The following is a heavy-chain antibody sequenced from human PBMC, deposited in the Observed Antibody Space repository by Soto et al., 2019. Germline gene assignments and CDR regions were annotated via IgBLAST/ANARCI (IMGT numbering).Heavy chain of an antibody. Sequence: SETLSLTCTVSGVSIISSTYYWSWILQPPGKGLEWIGYIYYSGSTNYNPSLKSRVTISVDTSKNQFSLKLSSVTAADTAVYYCARVLYCSSTSCYWFDPWGQGTLVTVSS. D-gene: IGHD2-2*01. J-gene: IGHJ5*02. CDR2: IYYSGST. CDR3: ARVLYCSSTSCYWFDP. CDR1: GVSIISSTYY. V-gene: IGHV4-61*01.